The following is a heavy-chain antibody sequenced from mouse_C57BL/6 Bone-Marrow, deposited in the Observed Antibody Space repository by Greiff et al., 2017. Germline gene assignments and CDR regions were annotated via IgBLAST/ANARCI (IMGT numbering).Heavy chain of an antibody. CDR1: GYTFTSYG. Sequence: VQLQQPGAELARPGASVKLSCKASGYTFTSYGISWVKQRTGQGLEWIGEIYPRSGNTYYNEKFKGKATLTADKSSSTAYLERRSLTSEDSAVYYFASSYDYDDYTMGFWGQGTSVTVSS. V-gene: IGHV1-81*01. D-gene: IGHD2-4*01. CDR3: ASSYDYDDYTMGF. CDR2: IYPRSGNT. J-gene: IGHJ4*01.